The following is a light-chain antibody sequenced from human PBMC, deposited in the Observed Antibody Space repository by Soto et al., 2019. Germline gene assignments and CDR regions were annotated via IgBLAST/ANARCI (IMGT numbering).Light chain of an antibody. CDR1: QSVSSY. CDR3: HHYGGSPIT. J-gene: IGKJ5*01. Sequence: EIVLTHSPATLSLSPCERATLSFRASQSVSSYLAWYQQKPGQAPRLLIYNASNRATGIPARFSGSGSGTDFTLTISRLEPEDFAVYYCHHYGGSPITFGQGTRLEIK. CDR2: NAS. V-gene: IGKV3-11*01.